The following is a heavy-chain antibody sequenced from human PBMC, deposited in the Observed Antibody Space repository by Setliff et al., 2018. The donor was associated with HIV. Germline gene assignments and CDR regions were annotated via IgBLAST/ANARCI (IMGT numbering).Heavy chain of an antibody. CDR2: ISTYNGNT. J-gene: IGHJ6*03. CDR3: ARLSIPAYYMDV. Sequence: ASVKVSCKVSGYTLTELSMHWVRQAPGQGLEWMGWISTYNGNTNYAQKFQGRVTMTTVTSTSTAYMELRSLRSDDTAVYYCARLSIPAYYMDVWGKGTTVTVSS. D-gene: IGHD2-21*01. V-gene: IGHV1-18*01. CDR1: GYTLTELS.